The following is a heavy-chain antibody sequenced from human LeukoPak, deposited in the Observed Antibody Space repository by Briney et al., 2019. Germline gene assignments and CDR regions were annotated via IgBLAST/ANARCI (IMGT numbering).Heavy chain of an antibody. CDR3: AKDYIRRAWD. J-gene: IGHJ4*02. Sequence: GGSLRLSCAASGFTFSSDAMSWVRQAPGKGLEWVSAISAGGNTYYADSAKGRFTISRDNSKNTLYLQMSSLSAEDTALYYCAKDYIRRAWDWGQGTLVTVSS. CDR2: ISAGGNT. V-gene: IGHV3-23*01. CDR1: GFTFSSDA. D-gene: IGHD3-16*01.